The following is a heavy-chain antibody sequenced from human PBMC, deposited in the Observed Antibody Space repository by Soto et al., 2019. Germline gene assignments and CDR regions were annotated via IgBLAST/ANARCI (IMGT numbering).Heavy chain of an antibody. CDR1: GDSIMRDSYY. V-gene: IGHV4-30-4*08. CDR3: ARYCSGGSCYEGRSSLFDY. Sequence: SETLSLTCTVSGDSIMRDSYYWNWIRQHPGKGLEWIGYIYYTGTTAYNPSLKTRVTISADTSKNQFSLNLSSVTAADMAVYFCARYCSGGSCYEGRSSLFDYWGQGTLVTVSS. CDR2: IYYTGTT. J-gene: IGHJ4*02. D-gene: IGHD2-15*01.